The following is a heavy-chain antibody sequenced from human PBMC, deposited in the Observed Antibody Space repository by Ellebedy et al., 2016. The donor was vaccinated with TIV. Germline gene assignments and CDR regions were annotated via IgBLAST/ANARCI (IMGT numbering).Heavy chain of an antibody. V-gene: IGHV3-7*03. Sequence: GESLKISCAAYEFSFSSYWMNWVRQAPGKGLEWVANLNQDGSVKYYVDSVKGRFTISRDNAKNSLYLQMNSLRAEDTAVYYCARRVGFDYWGQGTLVTVS. CDR3: ARRVGFDY. CDR2: LNQDGSVK. CDR1: EFSFSSYW. J-gene: IGHJ4*02. D-gene: IGHD1-26*01.